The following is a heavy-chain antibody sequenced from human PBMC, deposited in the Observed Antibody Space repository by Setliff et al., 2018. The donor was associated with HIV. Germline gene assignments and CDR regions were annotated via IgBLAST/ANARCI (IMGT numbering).Heavy chain of an antibody. CDR3: ARHGAFYYYYYMDV. CDR2: IYYSGTT. J-gene: IGHJ6*03. V-gene: IGHV4-39*01. Sequence: PSETLSLTCTVSGGSISRDSFYWGWFRQPPGEGLEWIGSIYYSGTTYYAPSLKSRVTISVDSSKNQFSLKLSSVTAADTAVYYCARHGAFYYYYYMDVWGKGTTVTVSS. CDR1: GGSISRDSFY.